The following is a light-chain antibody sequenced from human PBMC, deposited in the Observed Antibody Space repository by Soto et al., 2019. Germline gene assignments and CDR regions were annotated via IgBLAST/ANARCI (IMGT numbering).Light chain of an antibody. J-gene: IGKJ1*01. CDR1: QSVSNN. CDR2: GAS. Sequence: EIVMTQSPATLSVSPGERATLSCRASQSVSNNLAWYQQKPGQAPRLLIYGASTRATGIPARFSGSGSGTEFSLTISSLQSEDFAVYYCQQYNNWPRTFGQGTKVET. CDR3: QQYNNWPRT. V-gene: IGKV3-15*01.